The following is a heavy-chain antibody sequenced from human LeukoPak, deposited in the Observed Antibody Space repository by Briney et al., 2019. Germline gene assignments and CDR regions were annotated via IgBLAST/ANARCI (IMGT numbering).Heavy chain of an antibody. CDR1: GFTFSSYA. CDR2: ISYDGSNK. CDR3: ARGTRTIFGVVIPPDY. V-gene: IGHV3-30*04. J-gene: IGHJ4*02. D-gene: IGHD3-3*01. Sequence: RAGGSLRLSCAASGFTFSSYAMHWVRQAPGKGLEWVAVISYDGSNKYYADSVKGRFTISRDNSKNTLYLQMNSLRAEDTAVYYCARGTRTIFGVVIPPDYWGQGTLVTVSS.